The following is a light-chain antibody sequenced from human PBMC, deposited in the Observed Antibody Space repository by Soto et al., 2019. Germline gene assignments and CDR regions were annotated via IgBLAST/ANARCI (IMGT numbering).Light chain of an antibody. CDR1: RGISSY. CDR3: QQLNSYPQT. CDR2: SAS. Sequence: MKLTQSPSSLSASVGYRVTITCRASRGISSYLAWYQQKPGKAPKLLVYSASTLQSGVPSRFSGRGSAPDFTLTITSLQPEDSATYFCQQLNSYPQTFGQGTRLEIK. V-gene: IGKV1-9*01. J-gene: IGKJ5*01.